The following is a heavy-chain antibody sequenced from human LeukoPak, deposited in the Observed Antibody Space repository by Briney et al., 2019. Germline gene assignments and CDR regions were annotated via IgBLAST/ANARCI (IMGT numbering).Heavy chain of an antibody. CDR2: ISSSSSYI. V-gene: IGHV3-21*04. Sequence: GGSLRLSCAASGFTFSSYSMNWVRQAPGKGLEWDSSISSSSSYIYYADSVKGRFTISRDNAKNSLYLQMDSLRVEDTAVYYCAKPMIVVVPKGVYDYWGQGTLVTVSS. CDR3: AKPMIVVVPKGVYDY. D-gene: IGHD3-22*01. CDR1: GFTFSSYS. J-gene: IGHJ4*02.